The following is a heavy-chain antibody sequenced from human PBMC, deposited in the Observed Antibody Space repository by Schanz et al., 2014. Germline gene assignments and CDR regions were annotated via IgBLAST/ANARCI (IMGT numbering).Heavy chain of an antibody. D-gene: IGHD4-17*01. CDR3: VRDTDYHFDY. V-gene: IGHV3-74*01. Sequence: EVQLVESGGGLVQPGGSLRLSCAVSGFTVSDHYMDWVRQAPGKGLEWVSRTSHDGSFTTFADSVKGRFTISRDNAKNALYLQMNSLRAEDTAVYYCVRDTDYHFDYWGQGTLVTVSS. J-gene: IGHJ4*02. CDR1: GFTVSDHY. CDR2: TSHDGSFT.